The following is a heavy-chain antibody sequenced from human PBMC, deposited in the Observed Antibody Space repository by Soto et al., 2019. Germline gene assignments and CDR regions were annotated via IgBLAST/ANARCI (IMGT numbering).Heavy chain of an antibody. CDR2: VFYTGRA. J-gene: IGHJ6*02. CDR3: ARDGDGRMTTNPYYYNGMDV. Sequence: PSETLSLTCTVSGGSVSSGSYYWNWIRQPPGKGLEWIGYVFYTGRANYNASLKSRVSISLDTSNYQFSLKLSSVTAADTAVYYCARDGDGRMTTNPYYYNGMDVWGPGTTVTVSS. V-gene: IGHV4-61*01. D-gene: IGHD4-4*01. CDR1: GGSVSSGSYY.